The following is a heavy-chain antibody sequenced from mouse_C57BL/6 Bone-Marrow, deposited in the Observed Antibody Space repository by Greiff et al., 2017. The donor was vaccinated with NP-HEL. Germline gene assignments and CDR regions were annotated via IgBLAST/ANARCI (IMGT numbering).Heavy chain of an antibody. CDR2: ISDGGSYT. V-gene: IGHV5-4*01. CDR3: ARDLLPGAWFAY. D-gene: IGHD2-1*01. CDR1: GFTFSSYA. J-gene: IGHJ3*01. Sequence: EVKVVESGGGLVKPGGSLKLSCAASGFTFSSYAMSWVRQTPEKRLEWVATISDGGSYTYYPDNVKGRFTISRDNAKNNLYLQMSHLKSEDTAMYYCARDLLPGAWFAYWGQGTRVTVSA.